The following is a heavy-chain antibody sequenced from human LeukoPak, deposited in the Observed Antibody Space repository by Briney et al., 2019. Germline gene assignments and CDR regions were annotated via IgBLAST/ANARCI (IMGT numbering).Heavy chain of an antibody. V-gene: IGHV3-7*01. CDR3: ARHCSSTNCRAY. Sequence: PGGSLRLSCVASGFMFSGYWMSWVRQTPGKGLEWVANINQGASEKYCVDSVKGRFTISRDNAKNSLYLQMNSLRAEDTAVYYCARHCSSTNCRAYWGRGTLVTVSS. CDR2: INQGASEK. D-gene: IGHD2-2*01. J-gene: IGHJ4*02. CDR1: GFMFSGYW.